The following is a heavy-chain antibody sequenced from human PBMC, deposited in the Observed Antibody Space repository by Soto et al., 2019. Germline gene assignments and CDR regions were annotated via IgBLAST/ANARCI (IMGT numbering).Heavy chain of an antibody. V-gene: IGHV4-31*03. CDR1: GGSISSGGYY. D-gene: IGHD2-2*01. CDR2: IYYSGST. J-gene: IGHJ4*02. CDR3: ASGPIGYCSSTSCPKKYYFDY. Sequence: SETLSLTCTVSGGSISSGGYYWSWIRQHPGKGLEWIGYIYYSGSTYYNPSLKSRVTISVDTSKNQFSLKLSSVTAADTAVYYCASGPIGYCSSTSCPKKYYFDYWGKRPLVPASS.